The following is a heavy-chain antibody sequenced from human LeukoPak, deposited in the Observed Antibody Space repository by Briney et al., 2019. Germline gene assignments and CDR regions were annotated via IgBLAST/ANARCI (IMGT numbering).Heavy chain of an antibody. CDR3: VRQDCSSGACYLDH. CDR2: ISYHGRDK. CDR1: GFTFSSYA. J-gene: IGHJ4*02. V-gene: IGHV3-30*04. Sequence: PGGSLRLSCAAPGFTFSSYAMHWVRQTPGKGLDWVTVISYHGRDKFYADSVKGRFTISRDSSRNTLSLQMDSLRTEDTAVYYCVRQDCSSGACYLDHWGQGSLVTVSS. D-gene: IGHD3-22*01.